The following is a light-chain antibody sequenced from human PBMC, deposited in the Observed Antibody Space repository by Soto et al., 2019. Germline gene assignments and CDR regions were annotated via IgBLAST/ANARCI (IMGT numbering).Light chain of an antibody. V-gene: IGKV2-24*01. Sequence: DIVLTQTPLSLVVTLGQPASISCKSSQSLEFRDGNIYLNWLQQRPGQPPRLLIYKTSNRFSGVPDRFSGSGAGTEFTLKISKVEAEDVGVYYCVEAALLPHAFGQGTKVEIK. CDR2: KTS. J-gene: IGKJ1*01. CDR3: VEAALLPHA. CDR1: QSLEFRDGNIY.